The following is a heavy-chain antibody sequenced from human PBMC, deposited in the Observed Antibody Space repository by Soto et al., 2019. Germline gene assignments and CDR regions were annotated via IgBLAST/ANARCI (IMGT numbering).Heavy chain of an antibody. CDR2: ISYDGSNK. Sequence: PGGSLRLSCAASGFTFSSYAMHWVRQAPGKGLEWVAVISYDGSNKYYADSVKGRFTISRDNSKNTLYLQMNSLRAEDTAVYYCARVSHDSAIFGVVGYYYYGMDVWGQGTTVTVSS. CDR3: ARVSHDSAIFGVVGYYYYGMDV. D-gene: IGHD3-3*01. J-gene: IGHJ6*02. V-gene: IGHV3-30-3*01. CDR1: GFTFSSYA.